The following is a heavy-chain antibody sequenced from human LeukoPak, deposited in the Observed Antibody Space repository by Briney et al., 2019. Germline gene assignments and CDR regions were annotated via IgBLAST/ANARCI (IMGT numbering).Heavy chain of an antibody. CDR2: IKSKPYGGTT. V-gene: IGHV3-15*01. D-gene: IGHD5-18*01. CDR3: TTDQDSYGLGY. J-gene: IGHJ4*02. CDR1: GFTLSNAW. Sequence: PAGSLTLSCAPSGFTLSNAWMSWLRQAPPKGLEGVGRIKSKPYGGTTDYAAPVKGRFTISRDDSKNTLYLQMNSLKAEDTAVYYCTTDQDSYGLGYWGQGTLVTVSS.